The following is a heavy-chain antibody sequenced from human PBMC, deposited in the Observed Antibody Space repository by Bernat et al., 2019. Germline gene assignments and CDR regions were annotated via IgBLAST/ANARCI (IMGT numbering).Heavy chain of an antibody. J-gene: IGHJ4*02. CDR1: GGSISSGDYY. D-gene: IGHD3-22*01. V-gene: IGHV4-30-4*01. CDR3: ARAVHYYDSSDYYEAAYYFDY. Sequence: QVQLQESGPGLVKPSQTLSLTCTVSGGSISSGDYYWSWIRQPPGKGLEWIGYIYYSGSTYYNPSLKSRVTISVDTSKNQFSLKLSSVTAADTAVYYCARAVHYYDSSDYYEAAYYFDYWGQGTLVTVSS. CDR2: IYYSGST.